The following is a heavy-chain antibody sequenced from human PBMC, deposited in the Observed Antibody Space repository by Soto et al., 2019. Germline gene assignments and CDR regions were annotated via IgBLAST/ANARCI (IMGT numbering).Heavy chain of an antibody. CDR2: IFHSWAT. Sequence: QVQLQESGPGLVKPSETLSLTCSVSGGSISTYYWSWIRQAPGKRLEWLGYIFHSWATNYNPSLESRGTIAVDTSKSQLSLRLTSVTAADTGVYYCARALMGSVDAFDIWGQGTTVTVSS. J-gene: IGHJ3*02. CDR1: GGSISTYY. CDR3: ARALMGSVDAFDI. V-gene: IGHV4-59*01. D-gene: IGHD3-16*01.